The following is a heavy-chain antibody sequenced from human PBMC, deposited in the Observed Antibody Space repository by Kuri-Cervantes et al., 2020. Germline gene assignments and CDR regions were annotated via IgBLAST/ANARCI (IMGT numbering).Heavy chain of an antibody. Sequence: LRLSCAVSGGSISSGGYSWSWIRQPPGKGLEWIGYIYHSGSTYYNPSPKSRVTISVDRSKNQFSLKLSFVTAADTVVYYCASTTVTTNWFDPLGQGTLVTVSS. CDR3: ASTTVTTNWFDP. V-gene: IGHV4-30-2*01. D-gene: IGHD4-17*01. CDR1: GGSISSGGYS. CDR2: IYHSGST. J-gene: IGHJ5*02.